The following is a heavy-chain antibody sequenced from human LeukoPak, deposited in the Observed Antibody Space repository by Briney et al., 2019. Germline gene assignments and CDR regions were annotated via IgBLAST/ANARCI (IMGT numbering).Heavy chain of an antibody. CDR1: GGSISSSSYY. V-gene: IGHV4-39*02. CDR3: ARELRYFDWLLSQRLDLNYFDY. Sequence: PSETLSLTCTVSGGSISSSSYYWGWIRQPPGKGLEWIGSIYYSGSTYYNPSLKSRVTISVDTSKNQFSLKLSSVTAADTAVYYCARELRYFDWLLSQRLDLNYFDYWGQGTLVTVSS. D-gene: IGHD3-9*01. J-gene: IGHJ4*02. CDR2: IYYSGST.